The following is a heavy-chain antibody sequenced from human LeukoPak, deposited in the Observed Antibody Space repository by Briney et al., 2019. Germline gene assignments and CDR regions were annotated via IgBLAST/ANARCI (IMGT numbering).Heavy chain of an antibody. CDR1: GFTFSSYW. D-gene: IGHD3/OR15-3a*01. CDR2: IKQDGSEK. CDR3: ARSRGDWGYWYFDL. J-gene: IGHJ2*01. Sequence: GGSLRLSCAASGFTFSSYWMSWVRQAPGKGLEWVANIKQDGSEKYYVDSVKGRFTISRDNAKNSLYLQMNSLRAEDTAVYYCARSRGDWGYWYFDLWGRGTLVTVSS. V-gene: IGHV3-7*01.